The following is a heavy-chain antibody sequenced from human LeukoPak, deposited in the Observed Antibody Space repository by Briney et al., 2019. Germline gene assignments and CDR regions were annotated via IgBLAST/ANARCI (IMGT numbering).Heavy chain of an antibody. Sequence: PGGSLRLSCAASGFTFSSYDMNWVRQAPGKGLESVSSISRNTNSIFYGDSVKGRFTISRDNAKNSLYLQMNSLRAEDTAVYYCARDGHGITIFGYFQEWGQGALVTVSS. D-gene: IGHD3-9*01. CDR3: ARDGHGITIFGYFQE. V-gene: IGHV3-21*01. CDR2: ISRNTNSI. J-gene: IGHJ1*01. CDR1: GFTFSSYD.